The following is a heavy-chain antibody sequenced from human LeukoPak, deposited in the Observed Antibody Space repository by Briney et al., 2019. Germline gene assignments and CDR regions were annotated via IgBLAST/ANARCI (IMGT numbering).Heavy chain of an antibody. CDR1: GFTFSSYA. J-gene: IGHJ4*02. CDR2: ISGSGDNT. D-gene: IGHD6-6*01. V-gene: IGHV3-23*01. Sequence: PGGSLRLSCAASGFTFSSYAMNWVRQAPGKGLEWISSISGSGDNTYYADSVKGRFTISRDNSKNSLYLQMNSLRAEDTAVYYCARRGSSSSLDYWGQGTLVTVSS. CDR3: ARRGSSSSLDY.